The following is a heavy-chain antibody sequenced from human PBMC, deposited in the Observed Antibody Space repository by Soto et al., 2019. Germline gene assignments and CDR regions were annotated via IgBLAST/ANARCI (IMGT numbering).Heavy chain of an antibody. CDR3: ARRNYYYGSGSLNDY. J-gene: IGHJ4*02. D-gene: IGHD3-10*01. CDR1: GGTFSSYT. V-gene: IGHV1-69*02. Sequence: QVQLVQSGAEVKKPGSSVKVSCKASGGTFSSYTISWVRQAPGQGLEWMGRIIPILGIANYAQKFQGRVTITADKSTSTAYMELCSLRSEDTAVYYCARRNYYYGSGSLNDYWGQGTLVTVSS. CDR2: IIPILGIA.